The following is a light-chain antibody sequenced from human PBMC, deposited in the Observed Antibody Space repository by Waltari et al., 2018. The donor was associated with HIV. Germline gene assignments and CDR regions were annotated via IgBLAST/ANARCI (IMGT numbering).Light chain of an antibody. CDR1: SSDVGYYNF. Sequence: QSALTQPRSVSGSPGQSVTISCTGTSSDVGYYNFVSWYQRHPGKAPKLMIYDVSKRPSGFPDRFSGSKSGNTASLTISGLQAEDEADYYCCSYAGSYPLVFGGGTKLTVL. V-gene: IGLV2-11*01. J-gene: IGLJ3*02. CDR2: DVS. CDR3: CSYAGSYPLV.